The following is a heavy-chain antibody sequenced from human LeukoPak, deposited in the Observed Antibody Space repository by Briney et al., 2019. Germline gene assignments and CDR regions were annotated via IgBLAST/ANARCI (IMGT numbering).Heavy chain of an antibody. D-gene: IGHD3-10*01. J-gene: IGHJ4*02. CDR2: IIPIFGTA. CDR3: ARGVWFGELLPVDY. V-gene: IGHV1-69*01. CDR1: GGTFSSYA. Sequence: SVKVSCKASGGTFSSYAISWVRQAPGQGLEWMGGIIPIFGTANYAQKFQGRVTITADESTSTAYMELSSLRSEDTAVYYCARGVWFGELLPVDYWGQGTLVTVSS.